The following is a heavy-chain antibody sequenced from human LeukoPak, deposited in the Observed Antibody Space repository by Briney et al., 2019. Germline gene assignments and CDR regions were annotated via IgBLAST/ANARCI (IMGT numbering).Heavy chain of an antibody. J-gene: IGHJ6*02. CDR1: GGSVSSYY. Sequence: SETLSLTCTVSGGSVSSYYWSWIRQPPGKGLEWIGYIYYSGSTNYNPSLKSRVTISVDTSKNQFSLKLSSVTAADTAVYYCARGGTRYGMDVWGQGTTVTISS. CDR3: ARGGTRYGMDV. D-gene: IGHD1-1*01. V-gene: IGHV4-59*02. CDR2: IYYSGST.